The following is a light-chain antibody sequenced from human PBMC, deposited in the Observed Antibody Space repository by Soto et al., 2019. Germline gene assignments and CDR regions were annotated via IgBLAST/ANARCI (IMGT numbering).Light chain of an antibody. J-gene: IGKJ1*01. V-gene: IGKV3-20*01. CDR3: QQYGSSRT. Sequence: EIALTQSPGTLSLSPGERATLSCRASQSLSSSYLAWYQQKPGQAPRLLIYGASSRATGIPDRFSGSGSGTDFTLTISRLEPEDFAVYYCQQYGSSRTFGQGNKVEIK. CDR2: GAS. CDR1: QSLSSSY.